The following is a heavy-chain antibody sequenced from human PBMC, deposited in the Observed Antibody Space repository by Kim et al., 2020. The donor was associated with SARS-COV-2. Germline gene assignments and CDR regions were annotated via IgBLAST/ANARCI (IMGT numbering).Heavy chain of an antibody. CDR1: GGSISSGTW. CDR3: ARLDFDIGGYYWFDP. D-gene: IGHD1-26*01. V-gene: IGHV4-4*02. CDR2: ISHSGNT. Sequence: SETLSLTCGVSGGSISSGTWWSWVRQPPGKGLEWIGEISHSGNTNYNPSLRSRVTISVDKSKNQFSLSLNSVTAADTAVYYCARLDFDIGGYYWFDPWGQGTLVTVSS. J-gene: IGHJ5*02.